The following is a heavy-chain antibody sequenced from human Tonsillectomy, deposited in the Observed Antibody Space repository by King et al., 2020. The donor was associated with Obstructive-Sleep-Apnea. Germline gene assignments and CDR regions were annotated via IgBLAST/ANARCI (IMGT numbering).Heavy chain of an antibody. CDR1: GGSFSGYY. V-gene: IGHV4-34*01. J-gene: IGHJ4*02. D-gene: IGHD4-23*01. Sequence: VQLQQWGAGLLKPSETLSLTCAVYGGSFSGYYWSWIRQPPGKGLEWIGEINHSGSTNYNPSLKSRVIMSVDTSKNQFSLNLSSVTAADAAVYYCATLVTAGYWGQGTLVSVSS. CDR3: ATLVTAGY. CDR2: INHSGST.